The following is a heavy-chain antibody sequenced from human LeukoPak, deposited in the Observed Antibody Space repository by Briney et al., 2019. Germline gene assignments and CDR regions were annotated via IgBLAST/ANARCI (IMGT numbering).Heavy chain of an antibody. CDR2: FFYSGST. Sequence: SETLSLTCTVSGASVSSGSYYWSWLRQPPGRGLEGIGYFFYSGSTDYNPSLKSRVTISLDTSKNQFSLKLNSVTAADTGLYYCARQSRQQLVLAFDIWGQGTMVTVSS. CDR3: ARQSRQQLVLAFDI. D-gene: IGHD6-13*01. J-gene: IGHJ3*02. CDR1: GASVSSGSYY. V-gene: IGHV4-61*01.